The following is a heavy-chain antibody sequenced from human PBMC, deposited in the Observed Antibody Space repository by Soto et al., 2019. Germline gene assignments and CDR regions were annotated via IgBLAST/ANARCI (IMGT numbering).Heavy chain of an antibody. J-gene: IGHJ6*02. CDR2: IIPIFGTA. V-gene: IGHV1-69*06. D-gene: IGHD2-2*01. Sequence: SVKVSCKASGGTFSSYAISWVRQAPGQGLEWMGGIIPIFGTADYAQKFQGRVTITADKSTSTAYMELSSLRSEDTAVYYCAREDIVVVPAAIAYGTDVWGQGTTVTVSS. CDR1: GGTFSSYA. CDR3: AREDIVVVPAAIAYGTDV.